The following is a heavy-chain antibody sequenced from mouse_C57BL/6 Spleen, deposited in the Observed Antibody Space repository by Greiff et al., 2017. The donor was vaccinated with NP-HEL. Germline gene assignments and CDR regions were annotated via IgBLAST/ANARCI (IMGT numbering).Heavy chain of an antibody. Sequence: QVQLKESGAELVKPGASVKISCKASGYAFSSYWMNWVKQRPGKGLEWIGQIYPGDGDTNYNGKFKGKATLTADKSSSTAYMQLSSLTSEDSAVYFCAREELTTVVAGAMDYWGQGTSVTVSS. CDR2: IYPGDGDT. J-gene: IGHJ4*01. V-gene: IGHV1-80*01. CDR1: GYAFSSYW. D-gene: IGHD1-1*01. CDR3: AREELTTVVAGAMDY.